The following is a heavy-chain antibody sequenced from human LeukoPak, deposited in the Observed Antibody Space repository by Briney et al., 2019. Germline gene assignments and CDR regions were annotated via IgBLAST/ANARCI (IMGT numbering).Heavy chain of an antibody. Sequence: SETLSLTCAVYGGSFSGYYWSWIRQPPGKGLEWIGYIYYSGSTNYNPSLKSRVTISVDTSKNQFSLKLSSVTAADTAVYYCARDSLGYCSSTSCYYYGMDVWGQGTTVTVSS. V-gene: IGHV4-59*01. CDR2: IYYSGST. J-gene: IGHJ6*02. CDR1: GGSFSGYY. CDR3: ARDSLGYCSSTSCYYYGMDV. D-gene: IGHD2-2*01.